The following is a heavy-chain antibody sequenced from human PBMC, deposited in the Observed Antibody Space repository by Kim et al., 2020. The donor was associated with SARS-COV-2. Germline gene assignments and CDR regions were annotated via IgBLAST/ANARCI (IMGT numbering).Heavy chain of an antibody. D-gene: IGHD6-19*01. Sequence: SQTLSLTCAISGDSVSSSSAAWNWIRQSPSRGLEWLGRTYYRSKWYNDYAVSVKSRITINPDTSKNQFSLQLNSVTPEDTAVYYCARDTSVAGMGSYYYYGMDVWGQGTTVTVSS. CDR3: ARDTSVAGMGSYYYYGMDV. CDR1: GDSVSSSSAA. CDR2: TYYRSKWYN. J-gene: IGHJ6*02. V-gene: IGHV6-1*01.